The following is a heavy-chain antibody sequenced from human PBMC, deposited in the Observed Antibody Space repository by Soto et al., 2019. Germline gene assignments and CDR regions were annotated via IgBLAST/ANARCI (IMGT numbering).Heavy chain of an antibody. J-gene: IGHJ6*02. CDR2: ISYDGSNK. V-gene: IGHV3-30-3*01. CDR1: GFTFSSYA. CDR3: SRTNPGCTNGVCYTYYYYGMDV. D-gene: IGHD2-8*01. Sequence: PGGSLRLSCAASGFTFSSYAMHWVRQAPGKGLEWVAVISYDGSNKYYADSVKGRFTISRDNSKNTLYLQMNSLRAEDTAVYYCSRTNPGCTNGVCYTYYYYGMDVWGQGTTVTVSS.